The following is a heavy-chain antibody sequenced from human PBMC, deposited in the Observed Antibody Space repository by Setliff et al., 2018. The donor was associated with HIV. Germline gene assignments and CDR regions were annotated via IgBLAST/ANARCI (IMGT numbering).Heavy chain of an antibody. Sequence: PSETLSLTCAVSGYSISSGYYWAWIRQPPGKGLEWIGSIYHGGTTYYNPSLKSRSTISEDTSKNQFSLSLSSVTAADTAVYYCVRDPPLTPTDADHPFDIWGQGTMVTRLL. V-gene: IGHV4-38-2*02. CDR3: VRDPPLTPTDADHPFDI. CDR1: GYSISSGYY. J-gene: IGHJ3*02. D-gene: IGHD2-21*02. CDR2: IYHGGTT.